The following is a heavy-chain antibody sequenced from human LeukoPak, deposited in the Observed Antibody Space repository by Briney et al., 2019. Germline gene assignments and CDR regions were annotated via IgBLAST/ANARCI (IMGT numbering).Heavy chain of an antibody. Sequence: ASVKVSCKASGGTFSSYAISWVRQAPGQGLEWMGWISAYNGNTNYAQKLQGRVTMTTDTSTSTAYMELRSLRSDDTAVYYCARVVGVRFLEWNHYYYYYMDVWGKGTTVTISS. J-gene: IGHJ6*03. CDR1: GGTFSSYA. CDR3: ARVVGVRFLEWNHYYYYYMDV. V-gene: IGHV1-18*01. CDR2: ISAYNGNT. D-gene: IGHD3-3*01.